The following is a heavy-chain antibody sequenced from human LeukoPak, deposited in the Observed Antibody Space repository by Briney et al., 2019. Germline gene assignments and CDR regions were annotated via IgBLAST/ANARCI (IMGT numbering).Heavy chain of an antibody. V-gene: IGHV1-2*02. CDR3: ARDRTRELRFLEWLTVDV. CDR1: GGTFSSYA. D-gene: IGHD3-3*01. J-gene: IGHJ6*04. Sequence: ASVKVSCKASGGTFSSYAISWVRQAPGQGLEWMGWINPNSGGTNYAQKFQGRVTMTRDTSISTAYMELSRLRSDDTAVYYCARDRTRELRFLEWLTVDVWGKGTTVTVSS. CDR2: INPNSGGT.